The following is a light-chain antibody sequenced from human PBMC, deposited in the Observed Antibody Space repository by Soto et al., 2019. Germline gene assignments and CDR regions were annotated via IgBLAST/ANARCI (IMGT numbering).Light chain of an antibody. Sequence: LTHPPSASGSPGQSVTISCTGTSSDVGGYNYVSWYQQRPGKAPKLIIYEVTKRPSGVPDRFSGSKSGNTASLTVSGLQAEDEADYYCTSYAGRNNLGVFGTGTKVTVL. CDR2: EVT. J-gene: IGLJ1*01. CDR3: TSYAGRNNLGV. V-gene: IGLV2-8*01. CDR1: SSDVGGYNY.